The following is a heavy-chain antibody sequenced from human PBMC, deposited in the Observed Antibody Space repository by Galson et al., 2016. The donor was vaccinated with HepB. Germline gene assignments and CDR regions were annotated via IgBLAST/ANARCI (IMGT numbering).Heavy chain of an antibody. CDR1: GFTFSSYA. V-gene: IGHV3-23*01. J-gene: IGHJ4*02. D-gene: IGHD4-23*01. CDR2: ISGSGGSA. Sequence: SLRLSCAASGFTFSSYAMSWVRQAPGQGLEWVSVISGSGGSAYYVASVKGRFTISRDNSKNTVFLLMNGLRVEDTATYFCAKFPSRGVVTPIFGYWGRGTLVTVSS. CDR3: AKFPSRGVVTPIFGY.